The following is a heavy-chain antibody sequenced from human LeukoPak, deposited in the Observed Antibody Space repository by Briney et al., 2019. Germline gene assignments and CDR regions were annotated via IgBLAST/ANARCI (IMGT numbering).Heavy chain of an antibody. V-gene: IGHV3-21*05. CDR2: ISSSSSYT. CDR3: ARDYNWNYEY. CDR1: GFTLSSYS. D-gene: IGHD1-1*01. Sequence: GGSLRLSCTASGFTLSSYSINWVRQAPGKGLEWVSYISSSSSYTNYADSVKGRFTISRDNAKNSLYLQMNSLRAEDTAVYYCARDYNWNYEYWGQGTLVTVSS. J-gene: IGHJ4*02.